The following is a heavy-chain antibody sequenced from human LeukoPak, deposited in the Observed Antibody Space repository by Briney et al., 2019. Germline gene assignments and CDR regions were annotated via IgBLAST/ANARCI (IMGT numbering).Heavy chain of an antibody. Sequence: PGGSLRLSCAASGFTFSSYGMSWVRQAPGKGLEWVSVISGSGGSTYYADSVKGRFIISRDNSRNTLYLQMNSLRAEDTAVYYCARDRWERGYYYYMDVWGKGTTVTISS. CDR3: ARDRWERGYYYYMDV. CDR2: ISGSGGST. V-gene: IGHV3-23*01. J-gene: IGHJ6*03. CDR1: GFTFSSYG. D-gene: IGHD1-26*01.